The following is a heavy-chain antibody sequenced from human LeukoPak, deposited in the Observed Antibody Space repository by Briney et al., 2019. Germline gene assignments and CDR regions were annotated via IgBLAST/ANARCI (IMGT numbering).Heavy chain of an antibody. CDR3: AKGASGWSFFDY. Sequence: GGSLRLSCAASGFTFSSCGFNWVRQAPGKGLEWVSSIGPTGTDRYYADSVKGRFTISRDNSKNMLYLQMNSLRAEDTAIYYCAKGASGWSFFDYWGQGTLVTVSS. CDR2: IGPTGTDR. J-gene: IGHJ4*02. D-gene: IGHD6-19*01. CDR1: GFTFSSCG. V-gene: IGHV3-23*01.